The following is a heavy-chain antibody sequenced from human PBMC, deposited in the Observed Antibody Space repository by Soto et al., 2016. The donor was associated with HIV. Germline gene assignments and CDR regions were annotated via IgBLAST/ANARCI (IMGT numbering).Heavy chain of an antibody. CDR3: ARDSYGSGSREGNWFDP. Sequence: QVQLVQSGAEVKKPGASVKVSCKVSGYTLTKLSMHWVRQAPGQGLEWMGWINPNSGFADYPQKFQGRVTMTRDTSISTAYMDLRSLRSDDTAVYYCARDSYGSGSREGNWFDPWGQGTLVTVSS. CDR2: INPNSGFA. J-gene: IGHJ5*02. V-gene: IGHV1-2*02. D-gene: IGHD3-10*01. CDR1: GYTLTKLS.